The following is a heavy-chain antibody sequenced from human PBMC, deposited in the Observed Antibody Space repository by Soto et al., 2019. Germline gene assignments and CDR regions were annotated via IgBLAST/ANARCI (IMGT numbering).Heavy chain of an antibody. V-gene: IGHV3-23*01. Sequence: PGGSLRLSCEGSGFTFSNYGMSWVRQAPGKGLEWVSGIGSSGTTYYADSVKGRFTVSRDNSKKTMYMQMNSLRADDTAVYYCARRGVEAGSPARWFDPWGQGALVTVSS. CDR3: ARRGVEAGSPARWFDP. J-gene: IGHJ5*02. D-gene: IGHD6-13*01. CDR2: IGSSGTT. CDR1: GFTFSNYG.